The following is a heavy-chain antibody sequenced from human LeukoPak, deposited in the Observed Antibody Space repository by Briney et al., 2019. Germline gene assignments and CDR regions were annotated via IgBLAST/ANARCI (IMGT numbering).Heavy chain of an antibody. CDR1: GLTFSSYA. D-gene: IGHD2-21*01. V-gene: IGHV3-23*01. Sequence: GGSLGLPCAASGLTFSSYAMSWVRQAPGKGLEGGSSISGSGGDTHYADAVKGRFSISRDNSKNTLYVQMNSLGAEDTAVYYCAKGAAGTLVGHYFDSWGQGTLVTVSS. J-gene: IGHJ4*02. CDR2: ISGSGGDT. CDR3: AKGAAGTLVGHYFDS.